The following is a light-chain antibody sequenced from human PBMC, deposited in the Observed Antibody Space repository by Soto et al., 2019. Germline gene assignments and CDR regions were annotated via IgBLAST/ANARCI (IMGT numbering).Light chain of an antibody. CDR2: DVS. CDR3: SSYTSSSTYV. V-gene: IGLV2-14*03. Sequence: QSALTQPASVSGSPGQSITISCTGTSTDIGRYNYVSWYQQQPGQAPKLMIYDVSNRPSGVSNRFSGSKPGNTASLTISVLHAEDEADYYCSSYTSSSTYVYGTGTKLTAL. J-gene: IGLJ1*01. CDR1: STDIGRYNY.